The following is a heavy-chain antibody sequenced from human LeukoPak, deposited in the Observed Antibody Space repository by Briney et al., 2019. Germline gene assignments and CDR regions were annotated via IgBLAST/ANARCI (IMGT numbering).Heavy chain of an antibody. CDR1: GYSLTSYW. Sequence: GKSLKISCKVSGYSLTSYWIGWARQMPGKGLEWMGIINPGDSDTQYSPSSLGQVTISLDKTVTSTTTYLQWNSLEAADTAIYYCATTGYSSHWEYYWGQGTLVTVSS. J-gene: IGHJ4*02. V-gene: IGHV5-51*01. CDR2: INPGDSDT. D-gene: IGHD5-18*01. CDR3: ATTGYSSHWEYY.